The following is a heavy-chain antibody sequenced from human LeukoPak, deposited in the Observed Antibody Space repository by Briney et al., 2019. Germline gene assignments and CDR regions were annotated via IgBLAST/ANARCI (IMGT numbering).Heavy chain of an antibody. CDR1: GFTFRSYW. D-gene: IGHD6-19*01. Sequence: GGSLRLSCAASGFTFRSYWMSWVRQAPGKGLEWVANIKQDGSEKYYVDSVKGRFTISRDNAKNSLHLQMNSLRAEDTAVYYCARDPQWLGVTAGGDFDYWGQGTLVTVSS. CDR2: IKQDGSEK. J-gene: IGHJ4*02. CDR3: ARDPQWLGVTAGGDFDY. V-gene: IGHV3-7*01.